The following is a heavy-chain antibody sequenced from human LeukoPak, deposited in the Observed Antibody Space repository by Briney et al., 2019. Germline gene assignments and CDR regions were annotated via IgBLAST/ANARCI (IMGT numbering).Heavy chain of an antibody. J-gene: IGHJ4*02. Sequence: GGSLRLSCAASGFTFSSYGMHWVRQAPGKGLEWVAVISYDGSNKYYADSVKGRFTISRDNSKNTLYLQMNSLRAEDTAVYYCAKEYGEFPGYWGQGTLVTVSS. D-gene: IGHD3-10*01. V-gene: IGHV3-30*18. CDR3: AKEYGEFPGY. CDR1: GFTFSSYG. CDR2: ISYDGSNK.